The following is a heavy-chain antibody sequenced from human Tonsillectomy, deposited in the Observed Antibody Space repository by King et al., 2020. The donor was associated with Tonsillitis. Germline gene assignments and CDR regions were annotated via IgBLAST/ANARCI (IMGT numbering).Heavy chain of an antibody. V-gene: IGHV3-43*01. D-gene: IGHD5-24*01. Sequence: VQLVESGGVMVQPGGSLRLSCAASGFTFADYTMHWVRKAPGEGLEWVDLISWDGDSTYYADSVNGRFTIARENNKNSLYLQMNRLSTEDTALYYCRKGERRWLQSSCLDSLGQGTLVTVSS. J-gene: IGHJ4*02. CDR3: RKGERRWLQSSCLDS. CDR1: GFTFADYT. CDR2: ISWDGDST.